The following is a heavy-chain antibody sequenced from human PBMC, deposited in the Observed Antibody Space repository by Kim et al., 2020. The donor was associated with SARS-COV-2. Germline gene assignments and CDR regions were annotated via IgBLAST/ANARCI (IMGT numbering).Heavy chain of an antibody. J-gene: IGHJ4*02. CDR3: GDGYASFDY. CDR2: RT. D-gene: IGHD5-12*01. V-gene: IGHV3-23*01. Sequence: RTYHADTGKGRFTISRDNSKNTLYLQMNSLRAEDTAVYYCGDGYASFDYWGQGTLVTVSS.